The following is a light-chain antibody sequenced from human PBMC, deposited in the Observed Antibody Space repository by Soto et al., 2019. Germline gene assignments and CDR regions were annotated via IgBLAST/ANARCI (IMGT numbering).Light chain of an antibody. V-gene: IGKV3-20*01. J-gene: IGKJ1*01. Sequence: EIGMTQSPATLSVSPGERATLSCRASQSVSIHLAWYQQKPGQAPRLLIYGASIRATGIPDRFSGSGSGTDFTLTISRLEPEDFAVYYCQQYGTSPRTFGQGTKVDI. CDR2: GAS. CDR3: QQYGTSPRT. CDR1: QSVSIH.